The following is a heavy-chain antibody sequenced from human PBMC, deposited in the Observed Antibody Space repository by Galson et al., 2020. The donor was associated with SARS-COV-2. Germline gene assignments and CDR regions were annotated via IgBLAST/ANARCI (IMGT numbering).Heavy chain of an antibody. Sequence: TGGSLRLSCAASGFTFSSYAMHWVRQAPGKGLEWVAVISYDGSNKYYADSVKGRFTISRDNSKNTLYLQMNSLRAEDTAVYYCARDYDSSGYYYHDYWGQGTLVTVSS. D-gene: IGHD3-22*01. CDR1: GFTFSSYA. CDR3: ARDYDSSGYYYHDY. J-gene: IGHJ4*02. CDR2: ISYDGSNK. V-gene: IGHV3-30-3*01.